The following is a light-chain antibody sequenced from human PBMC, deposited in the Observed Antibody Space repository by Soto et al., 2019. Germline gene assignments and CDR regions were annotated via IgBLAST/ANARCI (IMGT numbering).Light chain of an antibody. Sequence: SYELTQPPSVSVSPGQTARITCSGDALPKQYAYWYQQKPGQAPVLVIYKDSERPSGIPERISGSSSGTTVTLSISGVQAEEEADYYCQSADSRCTYPVFGGGTKLTVL. CDR1: ALPKQY. V-gene: IGLV3-25*02. J-gene: IGLJ3*02. CDR3: QSADSRCTYPV. CDR2: KDS.